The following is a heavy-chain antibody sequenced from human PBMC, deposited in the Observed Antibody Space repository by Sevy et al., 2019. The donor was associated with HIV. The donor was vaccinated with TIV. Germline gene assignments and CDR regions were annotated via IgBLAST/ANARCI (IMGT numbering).Heavy chain of an antibody. J-gene: IGHJ5*02. Sequence: ASVKVSCKASGYTFSNYGISWVRQAPGQGLEWMGWISPFNNKTNYAQKFQGRVSLTSDTSATTAYTEVTSLRSDDTAVYYCARDRVHDWGEGCFDPWGQGTLVTVSS. CDR1: GYTFSNYG. CDR3: ARDRVHDWGEGCFDP. CDR2: ISPFNNKT. V-gene: IGHV1-18*01. D-gene: IGHD2-21*01.